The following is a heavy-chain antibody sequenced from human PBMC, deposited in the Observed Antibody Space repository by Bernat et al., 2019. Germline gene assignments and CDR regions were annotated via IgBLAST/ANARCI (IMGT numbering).Heavy chain of an antibody. Sequence: VQLQQWGAGLLKPSETLSLTCAVYGGSFSGYYWSWIRQPPGKGLEWIGEINHSGSTNYNPSLKSRVTISVDTSKNQFSLKLSSVTAADTAVYYCARGRWTTVTTYDYWGQGTLVTVSS. J-gene: IGHJ4*02. V-gene: IGHV4-34*01. CDR2: INHSGST. CDR1: GGSFSGYY. D-gene: IGHD4-17*01. CDR3: ARGRWTTVTTYDY.